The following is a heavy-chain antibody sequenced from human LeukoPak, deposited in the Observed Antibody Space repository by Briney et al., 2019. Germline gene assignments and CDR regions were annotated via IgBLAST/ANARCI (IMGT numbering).Heavy chain of an antibody. J-gene: IGHJ4*02. Sequence: SGGSLRLSCAASGFTFSNYGMHWVRQAPGKGLEWLAFMRYDGSNTHYADFVKGRFTISRDNSKNTLFLQMNSLRGEDTALYYCANAPHYNILTGFYKVRSHLDYWGQGTLVTVSS. CDR1: GFTFSNYG. CDR2: MRYDGSNT. CDR3: ANAPHYNILTGFYKVRSHLDY. D-gene: IGHD3-9*01. V-gene: IGHV3-30*02.